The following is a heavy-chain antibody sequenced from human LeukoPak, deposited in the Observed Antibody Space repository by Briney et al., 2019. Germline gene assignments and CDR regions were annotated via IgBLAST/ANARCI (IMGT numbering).Heavy chain of an antibody. V-gene: IGHV3-23*01. J-gene: IGHJ3*02. CDR1: GFTFSSYA. CDR3: ARGGSYLSAFDI. Sequence: GGSLRLSCAASGFTFSSYAMSWVRQAPGKGLEWVSTISGSGGSTYYADSVKGRFTISRDNSKNTLYLQMNSLRAEDTAVYYCARGGSYLSAFDIWGQGTMVTVSS. D-gene: IGHD1-26*01. CDR2: ISGSGGST.